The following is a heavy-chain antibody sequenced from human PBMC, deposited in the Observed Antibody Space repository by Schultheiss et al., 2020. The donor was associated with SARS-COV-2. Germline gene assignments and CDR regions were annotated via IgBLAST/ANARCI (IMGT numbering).Heavy chain of an antibody. Sequence: SETLSLTCAVYGGSFSGYYWGWIRQPPGKGLEWIGSIYHSGSTYYNPSLKSRVTISVDTSKNQFSLKLSSVTAADTAVYYCARAGRAIAAAGIDYWGQGTLVTVSS. CDR3: ARAGRAIAAAGIDY. CDR1: GGSFSGYY. CDR2: IYHSGST. J-gene: IGHJ4*02. V-gene: IGHV4-34*01. D-gene: IGHD6-13*01.